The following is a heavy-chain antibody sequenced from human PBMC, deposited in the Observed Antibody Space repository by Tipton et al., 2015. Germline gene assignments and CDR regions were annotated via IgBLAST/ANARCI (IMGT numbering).Heavy chain of an antibody. CDR1: GFTFSGST. CDR2: IRGKANRYAT. V-gene: IGHV3-73*01. D-gene: IGHD6-13*01. Sequence: SLRLSCAASGFTFSGSTMHWVRQASGKGLEWLGRIRGKANRYATAYAASVKGSFTISRDDSKNTAYLQMNSLKTEDTAVYYCTRLSADLTAAGAGGYWGQGTLVSVSS. CDR3: TRLSADLTAAGAGGY. J-gene: IGHJ4*02.